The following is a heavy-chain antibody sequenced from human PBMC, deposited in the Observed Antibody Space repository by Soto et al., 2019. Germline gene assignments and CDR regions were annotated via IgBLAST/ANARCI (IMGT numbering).Heavy chain of an antibody. CDR3: ARESHDILTGPPWVWYFDL. CDR2: INDRGSI. CDR1: GGSFSGYY. J-gene: IGHJ2*01. V-gene: IGHV4-34*01. D-gene: IGHD3-9*01. Sequence: QVQLQQWGAGPLRPLETLSLTCGVSGGSFSGYYWAWIRQSPWKGREWIGEINDRGSINYNPSLKSRVSISVDTSKNHYSLNLRSVTAADTAVYYCARESHDILTGPPWVWYFDLWGRGTLVTVSS.